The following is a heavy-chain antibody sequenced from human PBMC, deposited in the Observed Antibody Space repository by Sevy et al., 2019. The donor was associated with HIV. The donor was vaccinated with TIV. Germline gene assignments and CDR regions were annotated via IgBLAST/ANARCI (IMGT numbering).Heavy chain of an antibody. CDR2: INQDGTET. D-gene: IGHD3-22*01. Sequence: GGSLRLSCAASGFIYSNYWMSWVRQAPGKGPEWVANINQDGTETDYVDSVKGRFTISRDNAKNTLYLQMNSLRAEDTGVYYCARDLPGDSRMDVWGQGTTVTVSS. V-gene: IGHV3-7*01. CDR1: GFIYSNYW. CDR3: ARDLPGDSRMDV. J-gene: IGHJ6*02.